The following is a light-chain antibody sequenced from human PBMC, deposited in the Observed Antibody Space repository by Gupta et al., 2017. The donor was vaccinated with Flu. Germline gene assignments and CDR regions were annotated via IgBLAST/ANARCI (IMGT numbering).Light chain of an antibody. CDR2: AAS. V-gene: IGKV1-12*01. Sequence: IQSTKSPSSVSASVGDRVTITCRASQGIRSWLAWYQQKPGKAPKLLIYAASSLQSGVPSRFSGSGSGTDFTLTISRLQPEDFANYYCQQDNSFPRTFGPGTKVEI. CDR3: QQDNSFPRT. CDR1: QGIRSW. J-gene: IGKJ1*01.